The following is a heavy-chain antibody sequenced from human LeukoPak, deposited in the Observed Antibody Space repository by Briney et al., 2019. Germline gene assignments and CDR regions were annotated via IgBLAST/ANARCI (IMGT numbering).Heavy chain of an antibody. D-gene: IGHD6-19*01. Sequence: NPSETLSLTCTVSGDSMSNYYWSWIRQPPGKGLEWIGYIYYSGSTKNNPSLKSRVTISVDTSKNQFSLKLNSVTAADTAVYYCAGSHRSGWFVFDYWGQGTLVTVSS. CDR2: IYYSGST. J-gene: IGHJ4*02. CDR3: AGSHRSGWFVFDY. CDR1: GDSMSNYY. V-gene: IGHV4-59*01.